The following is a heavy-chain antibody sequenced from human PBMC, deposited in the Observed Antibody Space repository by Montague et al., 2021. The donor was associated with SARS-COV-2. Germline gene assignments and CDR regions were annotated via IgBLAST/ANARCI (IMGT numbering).Heavy chain of an antibody. CDR3: ARLESTRGVIIRGAFHI. Sequence: SETLSLTCSVFGDSINNSRYYWGWIRQPPGKGLEWIGTIDYSGSAYYNPSLKSRVTISVDTSKDQFSLKLNSVTATDTAVYYCARLESTRGVIIRGAFHIWGQGTKVTVSS. CDR2: IDYSGSA. J-gene: IGHJ3*02. V-gene: IGHV4-39*01. CDR1: GDSINNSRYY. D-gene: IGHD3-10*01.